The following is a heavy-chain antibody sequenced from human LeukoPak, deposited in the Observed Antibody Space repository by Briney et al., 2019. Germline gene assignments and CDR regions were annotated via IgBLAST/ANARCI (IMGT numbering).Heavy chain of an antibody. D-gene: IGHD6-19*01. V-gene: IGHV1-3*01. CDR3: AREQWLGSFVTIDY. Sequence: GASVKVSCKASGYTFTSYAIHWVRQAPGQRLEWMGWINAGNGNTKYSQKFQGRVTITRDTSASTAYMELSSLRSEDTAVYYCAREQWLGSFVTIDYWGQGTLVTVSS. J-gene: IGHJ4*02. CDR1: GYTFTSYA. CDR2: INAGNGNT.